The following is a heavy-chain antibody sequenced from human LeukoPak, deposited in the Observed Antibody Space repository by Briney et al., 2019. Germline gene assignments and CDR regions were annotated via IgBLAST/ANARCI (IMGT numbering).Heavy chain of an antibody. J-gene: IGHJ4*02. CDR3: ARTPITVEYSSSSNIYFDY. CDR2: IWYDGSNK. V-gene: IGHV3-33*08. D-gene: IGHD6-6*01. Sequence: GGSLRLSCAASGFTVSSNYMRWVRQAPGKGLEWVAVIWYDGSNKYYADSVKGRFTISRDNSKNTLYLQMNSLRAEDTAVYYCARTPITVEYSSSSNIYFDYWGQGTLVTVSS. CDR1: GFTVSSNY.